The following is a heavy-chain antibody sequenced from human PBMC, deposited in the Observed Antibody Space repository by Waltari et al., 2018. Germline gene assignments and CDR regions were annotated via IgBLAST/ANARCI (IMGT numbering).Heavy chain of an antibody. CDR3: TTASYCGTTTCYQYYGMDV. CDR2: IIPVFGTA. J-gene: IGHJ6*02. Sequence: QVRLVQSGAEVKKPGSSVKVSCKAFGGSFSSYSINWVRQAPGTGLEWMGGIIPVFGTANYVQKFQDRLAITADESTSTAYMELSSLRSEDTAAYYCTTASYCGTTTCYQYYGMDVLGQGTTVTVSS. D-gene: IGHD2-2*01. V-gene: IGHV1-69*01. CDR1: GGSFSSYS.